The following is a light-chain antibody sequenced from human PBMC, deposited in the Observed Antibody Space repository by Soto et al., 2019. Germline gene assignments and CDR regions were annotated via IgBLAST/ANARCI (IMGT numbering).Light chain of an antibody. CDR1: QSISSS. CDR2: DAS. Sequence: EIVMTQSPATLSVSPGERATVFCRASQSISSSLAWYQQKPGQAPRLLIYDASTRATGIPARFSGSGSGTDFTLTISSLEPEDFAVYFCQQRYNWPPWTFGQGTKVDIK. J-gene: IGKJ1*01. V-gene: IGKV3-11*01. CDR3: QQRYNWPPWT.